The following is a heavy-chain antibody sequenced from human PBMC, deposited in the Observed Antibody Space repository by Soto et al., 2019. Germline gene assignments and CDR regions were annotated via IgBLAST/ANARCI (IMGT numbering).Heavy chain of an antibody. CDR1: GYTFTSYG. J-gene: IGHJ4*02. V-gene: IGHV1-18*01. CDR2: ISAYNGNT. D-gene: IGHD3-10*01. Sequence: ASVKVSCKASGYTFTSYGISWVRQAPGQGLEWKGWISAYNGNTNYAQEHRGRVTMTTDTSTSTTYMELRSLRSDDTAVYFCVRESPTMVDGVIGPGDYWGQGTLVTVSS. CDR3: VRESPTMVDGVIGPGDY.